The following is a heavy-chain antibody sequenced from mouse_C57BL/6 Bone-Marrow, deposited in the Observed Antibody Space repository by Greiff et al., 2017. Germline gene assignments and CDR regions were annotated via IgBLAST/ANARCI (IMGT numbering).Heavy chain of an antibody. V-gene: IGHV1-54*01. Sequence: VKLQESGAELVRPGTSVKVSCKASGYAFTNYLIEWVKQRPGQGLEWIGVINPGSGGTNYNEKFKGKATLTADKSSSTAYMQLSSLTSEDSAVYFCARGPARAYWGQGTLVTVSA. CDR1: GYAFTNYL. D-gene: IGHD3-3*01. CDR3: ARGPARAY. CDR2: INPGSGGT. J-gene: IGHJ3*01.